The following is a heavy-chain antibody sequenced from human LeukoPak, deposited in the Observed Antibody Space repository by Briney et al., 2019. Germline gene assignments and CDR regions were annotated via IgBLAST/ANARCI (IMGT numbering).Heavy chain of an antibody. CDR1: GFSVTRNY. CDR2: MYSGGGT. D-gene: IGHD1-1*01. V-gene: IGHV3-53*01. J-gene: IGHJ4*02. CDR3: ARYDNGKDYFDY. Sequence: GGSLRLSCAASGFSVTRNYVSWVRQAPGKGLEWVSLMYSGGGTSYADSVKGRFTISRDTSKNTLYLQMSSLRAEDTALYYCARYDNGKDYFDYWGQGTLVTVSS.